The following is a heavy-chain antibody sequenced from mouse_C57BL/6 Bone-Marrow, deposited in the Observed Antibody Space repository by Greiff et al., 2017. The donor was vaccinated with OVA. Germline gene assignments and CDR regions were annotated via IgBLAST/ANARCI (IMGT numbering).Heavy chain of an antibody. V-gene: IGHV1-81*01. CDR3: ARRTCRITTVVAWFAY. D-gene: IGHD1-1*01. J-gene: IGHJ3*01. CDR1: GYTFTSYG. CDR2: IYPRSGNT. Sequence: VQLVESGAELARPGASVKLSCKASGYTFTSYGISWVKQRTGQGLEWIGEIYPRSGNTYYNEKFKGKATLTADKSSSTAYMELRSLTSEDSAVYFCARRTCRITTVVAWFAYWGQGTLVTVSA.